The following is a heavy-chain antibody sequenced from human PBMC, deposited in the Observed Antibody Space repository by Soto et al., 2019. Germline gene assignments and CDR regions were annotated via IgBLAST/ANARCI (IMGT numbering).Heavy chain of an antibody. CDR2: IYSSRST. CDR1: GASISSGDYY. Sequence: QVQLQESGPGLVKPSQSLSLTCTVSGASISSGDYYWSWIRQPPGKGLEWIGYIYSSRSTSYNPPLKSRVTISVDTPKNQFSLKLSSVTAADTAVYYCASSVASLTSNWFDPWGQGTLVTVSS. D-gene: IGHD2-15*01. V-gene: IGHV4-30-4*08. CDR3: ASSVASLTSNWFDP. J-gene: IGHJ5*02.